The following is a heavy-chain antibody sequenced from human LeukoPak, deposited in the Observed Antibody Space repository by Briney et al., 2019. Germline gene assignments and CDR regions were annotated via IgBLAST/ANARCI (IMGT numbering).Heavy chain of an antibody. J-gene: IGHJ4*02. D-gene: IGHD5-12*01. CDR1: GDTFSTYA. CDR3: ARVRERGFSGYDWRHFDY. Sequence: SVKVSCKASGDTFSTYAFSWVRQAPGQGLEWMGGIIPILATANYAQKFQGRVTITADESTSTAYMELSSLRSEDTAVYYCARVRERGFSGYDWRHFDYWGQGALVIVSS. CDR2: IIPILATA. V-gene: IGHV1-69*13.